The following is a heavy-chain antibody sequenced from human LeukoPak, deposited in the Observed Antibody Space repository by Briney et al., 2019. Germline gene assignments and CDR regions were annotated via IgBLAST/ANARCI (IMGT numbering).Heavy chain of an antibody. CDR3: ARNFGMKGFDP. V-gene: IGHV1-2*02. CDR1: GYTFTGYY. Sequence: ASVKVSCKASGYTFTGYYMNWVRQAPGQGLEWMGWINSDSGFTKYAQKFQGRVTMTRDTSITTVYMDLTRLTSDDTAVYSRARNFGMKGFDPWGQGSLVSVSS. J-gene: IGHJ5*02. CDR2: INSDSGFT. D-gene: IGHD3-3*01.